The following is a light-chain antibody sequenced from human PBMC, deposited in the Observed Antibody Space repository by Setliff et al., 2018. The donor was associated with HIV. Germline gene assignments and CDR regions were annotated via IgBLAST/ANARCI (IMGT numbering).Light chain of an antibody. V-gene: IGLV2-14*02. J-gene: IGLJ1*01. CDR1: INNIGSYNR. CDR2: EVN. Sequence: QSVLAQPPSVSGSPGQSIIISCTGTINNIGSYNRVSWYQQRPGTAPKLIIFEVNKRPSGVSNRFSGSKSGNTASLTISGLQAEDEADYYCISYTSSSTPYGFGTGTKVTV. CDR3: ISYTSSSTPYG.